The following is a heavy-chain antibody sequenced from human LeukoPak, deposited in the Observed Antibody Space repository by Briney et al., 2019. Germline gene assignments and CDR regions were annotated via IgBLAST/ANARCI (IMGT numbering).Heavy chain of an antibody. CDR2: ISGSGGST. Sequence: GGSLRLSCAASGFTFSSYAMSWVRQAPGKGLEWVSAISGSGGSTYYADSVKGRFTISRDNSKNTLYLQMNSLRAEDTAVYYCAKARPFGVVPYYYYYGMDVWGQGTTVTVSS. CDR1: GFTFSSYA. V-gene: IGHV3-23*01. D-gene: IGHD3-3*01. J-gene: IGHJ6*02. CDR3: AKARPFGVVPYYYYYGMDV.